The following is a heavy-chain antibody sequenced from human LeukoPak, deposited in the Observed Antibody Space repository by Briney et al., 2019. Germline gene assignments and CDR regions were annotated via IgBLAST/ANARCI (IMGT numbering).Heavy chain of an antibody. CDR3: ASGRAGARNWNPGY. CDR1: GGSFSGYY. CDR2: INHSGST. V-gene: IGHV4-34*01. D-gene: IGHD1-1*01. J-gene: IGHJ4*02. Sequence: SETLSLTCAVYGGSFSGYYWSWIRQPPGKGLEWIGEINHSGSTNYNPSLKSRVTISVDTSKNQFSLRLSSVTAADTAVYYRASGRAGARNWNPGYWGQGTLVTVSS.